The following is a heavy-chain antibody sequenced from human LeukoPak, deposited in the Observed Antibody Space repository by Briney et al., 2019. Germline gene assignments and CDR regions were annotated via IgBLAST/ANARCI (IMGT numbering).Heavy chain of an antibody. Sequence: ASVKVSCTASGYTFTGYYMHWVRQAPGQGPEWMGRINPITGGTNYEQKFQGRAIMTREPSISTAYMELSSLTPDDTAVYYCAGQYQTLGGVDPWGQGTLVTVSS. V-gene: IGHV1-2*06. J-gene: IGHJ5*02. CDR1: GYTFTGYY. CDR2: INPITGGT. CDR3: AGQYQTLGGVDP. D-gene: IGHD4-11*01.